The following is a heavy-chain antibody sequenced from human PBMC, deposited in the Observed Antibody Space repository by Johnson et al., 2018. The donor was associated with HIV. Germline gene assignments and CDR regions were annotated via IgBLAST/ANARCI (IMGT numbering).Heavy chain of an antibody. CDR1: GFTFDDYA. CDR2: ISGSGGST. V-gene: IGHV3-9*01. Sequence: VQLVESGGGLVQPGRSLRLSCAASGFTFDDYAMHWVRQAPGKGLEWVSGISGSGGSTYYADSVKGRFTISRDNAKNSLSLQMNSLRAEDTAMYYCARGYSSSSDDAFDIWGQGTMVTVSS. D-gene: IGHD6-13*01. J-gene: IGHJ3*02. CDR3: ARGYSSSSDDAFDI.